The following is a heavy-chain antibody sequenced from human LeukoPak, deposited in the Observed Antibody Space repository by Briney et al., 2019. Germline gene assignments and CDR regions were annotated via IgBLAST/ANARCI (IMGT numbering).Heavy chain of an antibody. D-gene: IGHD2-15*01. Sequence: PSETLSLTCAVSTYPISSGYYWGGVGQPPGRGRGGMGSIYHRGTTYYNPSLKRRVTISVDTSKSQFSMKMNSVTAADTAVYYCVRRGYCSGGSCYWFDPWGEGTLVTVSS. V-gene: IGHV4-38-2*01. CDR1: TYPISSGYY. CDR3: VRRGYCSGGSCYWFDP. J-gene: IGHJ5*02. CDR2: IYHRGTT.